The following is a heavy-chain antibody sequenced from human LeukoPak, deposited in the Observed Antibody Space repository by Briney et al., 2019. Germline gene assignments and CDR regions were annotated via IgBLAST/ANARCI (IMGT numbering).Heavy chain of an antibody. J-gene: IGHJ4*02. V-gene: IGHV1-2*02. CDR1: GYTFTVYY. CDR3: AREGPGSGSYSNYFDY. CDR2: INPNSGGT. Sequence: GASVKVSFKASGYTFTVYYMHWVRQAPGQGLEWMGWINPNSGGTNYAQKFQGRVTMTRDTSISTAYMELSRLRSDDTAVYYCAREGPGSGSYSNYFDYWGQGTLVTVSS. D-gene: IGHD1-26*01.